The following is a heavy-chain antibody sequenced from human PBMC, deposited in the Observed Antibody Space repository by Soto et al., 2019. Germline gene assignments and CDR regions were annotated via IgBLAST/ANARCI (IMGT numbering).Heavy chain of an antibody. Sequence: NPSETLSLTCAVVGDSLRGQSWNWIRQSPGKGLEWIGELDQSGGTNYNPSLKSRAIISDDTSKNQFSLTLTSVTAADTAVYYCAREDSYGWSGESLAVWGQGTKVT. CDR3: AREDSYGWSGESLAV. CDR1: GDSLRGQS. D-gene: IGHD6-19*01. V-gene: IGHV4-34*01. J-gene: IGHJ6*02. CDR2: LDQSGGT.